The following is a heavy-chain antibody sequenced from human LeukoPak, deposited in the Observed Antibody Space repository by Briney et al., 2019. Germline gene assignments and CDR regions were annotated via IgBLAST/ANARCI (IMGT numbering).Heavy chain of an antibody. Sequence: QPGGSLRLSCAASGFTFSSYWMHWVRQAPGKGLVWVSRINSDGSSTSYADSVKGRFTISRDNAKNTLYLQMNSLRAEDTAVYYCAGDLTGCSGGSCHSPNWFDPWGQGTLVTVPS. D-gene: IGHD2-15*01. CDR3: AGDLTGCSGGSCHSPNWFDP. J-gene: IGHJ5*02. CDR2: INSDGSST. CDR1: GFTFSSYW. V-gene: IGHV3-74*01.